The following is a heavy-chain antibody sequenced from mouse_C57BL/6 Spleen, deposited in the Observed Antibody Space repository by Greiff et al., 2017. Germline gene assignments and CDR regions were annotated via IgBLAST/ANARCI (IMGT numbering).Heavy chain of an antibody. D-gene: IGHD2-4*01. J-gene: IGHJ4*01. Sequence: EVKLVESGGGLVQPGGSMKLSCAASGFTFSDAWMDWVRQSPEKGLEWVAEIRNKANNLATYYAESVKGRFTISRDDSKSSVYLQMNSLRAEDTGIYYCTPHYEFAMDYWGQGTSVTASS. CDR2: IRNKANNLAT. CDR3: TPHYEFAMDY. CDR1: GFTFSDAW. V-gene: IGHV6-6*01.